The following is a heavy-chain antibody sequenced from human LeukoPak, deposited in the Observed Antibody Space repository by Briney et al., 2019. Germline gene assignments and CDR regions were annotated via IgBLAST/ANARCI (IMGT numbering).Heavy chain of an antibody. J-gene: IGHJ6*03. Sequence: PSETLSLTCAVYGGSLSGYYWSWIRQPPGKGLEWIGEINHSGSTNYNPSLKSRVTISVDTSKNQFSLKLSSVTAADTAVYYCARPYYYYYYMDVWGKGTTATVSS. V-gene: IGHV4-34*01. CDR3: ARPYYYYYYMDV. CDR1: GGSLSGYY. CDR2: INHSGST.